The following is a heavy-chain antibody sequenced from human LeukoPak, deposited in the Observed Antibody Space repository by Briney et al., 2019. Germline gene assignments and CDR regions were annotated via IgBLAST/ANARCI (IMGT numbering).Heavy chain of an antibody. CDR2: ISSSSSYI. CDR3: ARGIAAAGEGFDY. J-gene: IGHJ4*02. CDR1: GFTFSSCS. V-gene: IGHV3-21*01. D-gene: IGHD6-13*01. Sequence: GGSLRLSCAASGFTFSSCSMNWVRQAPGKGLEWVSSISSSSSYIYYADSVKGRFTISRDNAKNSLYLQMNSLRAEDTAVYYCARGIAAAGEGFDYWGQGTLVTVSS.